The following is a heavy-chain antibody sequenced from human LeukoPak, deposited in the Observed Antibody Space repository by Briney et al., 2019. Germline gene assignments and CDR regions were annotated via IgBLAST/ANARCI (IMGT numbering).Heavy chain of an antibody. V-gene: IGHV3-74*01. CDR2: ISSDGTST. CDR1: GFTLSNYW. CDR3: VRAPSGGWDGWFDP. J-gene: IGHJ5*02. Sequence: GGSLGLSCAASGFTLSNYWMHWVRQVPGKGLVWVTRISSDGTSTSYADSVKGRFTVSRDNAKNTLYLQMNSLRAEDTAVYYCVRAPSGGWDGWFDPWGQGTLVTVSS. D-gene: IGHD2-15*01.